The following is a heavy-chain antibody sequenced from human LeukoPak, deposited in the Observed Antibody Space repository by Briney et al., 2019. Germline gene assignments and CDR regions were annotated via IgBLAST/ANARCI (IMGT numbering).Heavy chain of an antibody. D-gene: IGHD3-22*01. CDR1: GYTFTGYY. CDR3: ARGDPYYYDSRGYYVFDY. J-gene: IGHJ4*02. Sequence: ASVKVSCKASGYTFTGYYMHWVRQAPGQGLEWMGWINPKRGDTNYAQKFQGRVTITRDTSASTAYMELSSLRSEDMAVYYCARGDPYYYDSRGYYVFDYWGQGTLVTVSS. CDR2: INPKRGDT. V-gene: IGHV1-2*02.